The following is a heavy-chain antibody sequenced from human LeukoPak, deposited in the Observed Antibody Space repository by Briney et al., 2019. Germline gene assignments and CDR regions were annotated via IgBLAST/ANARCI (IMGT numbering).Heavy chain of an antibody. CDR2: IYTSGST. D-gene: IGHD2-8*01. CDR1: GGSISSGSYY. CDR3: ARGRMVYAMYYYYYMDV. Sequence: PSETLSLTCTVSGGSISSGSYYCSWIRQPAGKGLEWIGRIYTSGSTNYNPSLKSRVTMSVDTSKNQFSLKLSSVTAADTAVYYCARGRMVYAMYYYYYMDVWGKGTTVTVSS. J-gene: IGHJ6*03. V-gene: IGHV4-61*02.